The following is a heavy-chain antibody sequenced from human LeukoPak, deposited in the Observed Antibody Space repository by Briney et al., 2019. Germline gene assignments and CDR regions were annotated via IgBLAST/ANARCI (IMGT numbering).Heavy chain of an antibody. V-gene: IGHV3-11*01. J-gene: IGHJ5*02. CDR1: GFTFNDYY. Sequence: GSLRLSCAASGFTFNDYYMSWIRQAPGKGLEWLSYINIGGTNTHYADSVKGRFTISRDNAKKSLYLEMNNLRAEDTAVYYCATDGAGFDTWGQGVPVTVSS. CDR3: ATDGAGFDT. CDR2: INIGGTNT.